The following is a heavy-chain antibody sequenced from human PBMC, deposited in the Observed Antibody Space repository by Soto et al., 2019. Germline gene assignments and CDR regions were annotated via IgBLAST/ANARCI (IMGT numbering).Heavy chain of an antibody. V-gene: IGHV3-23*01. Sequence: GGSLRLSCAASGFTFINYAMSWVRQAPGKGLEWVSAISGSADSTYYADSVKGRFTISRDNSKNTVYLQMNSLRAEDTAVYYCLGESSTPPGYWGQGTLVTVSS. CDR2: ISGSADST. J-gene: IGHJ4*02. CDR3: LGESSTPPGY. D-gene: IGHD3-16*02. CDR1: GFTFINYA.